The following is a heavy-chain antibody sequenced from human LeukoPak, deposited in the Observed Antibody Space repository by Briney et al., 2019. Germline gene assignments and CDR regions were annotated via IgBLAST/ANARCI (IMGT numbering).Heavy chain of an antibody. J-gene: IGHJ4*02. V-gene: IGHV1-24*01. CDR3: ATTEPGQCSGTSCYYTFDY. CDR1: GYTLTELS. CDR2: FDPEDGET. D-gene: IGHD2-2*01. Sequence: ASVKVSCKVSGYTLTELSMHWVRQAPGKGLEWMGGFDPEDGETIYAQKFQGRVTMTEDTSTDTACMELSSLRSEDTAVYYCATTEPGQCSGTSCYYTFDYWGQGTLVTVSS.